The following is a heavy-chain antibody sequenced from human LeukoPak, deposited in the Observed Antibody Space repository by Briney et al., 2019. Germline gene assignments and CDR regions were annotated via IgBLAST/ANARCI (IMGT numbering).Heavy chain of an antibody. D-gene: IGHD5-18*01. CDR2: IFHGGRT. CDR1: GVSISSFY. J-gene: IGHJ4*02. Sequence: SETLSLTCTVSGVSISSFYWSWVRQPPGEGLEWIGYIFHGGRTDYSPSLTSRVTISVDTSKNQLSLRLSSVATADTAVYYCVRAGGGYSFDSWGRGTLVTVSS. V-gene: IGHV4-59*01. CDR3: VRAGGGYSFDS.